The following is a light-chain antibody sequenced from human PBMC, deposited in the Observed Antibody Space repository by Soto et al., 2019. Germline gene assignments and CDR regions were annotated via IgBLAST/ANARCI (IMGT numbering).Light chain of an antibody. CDR2: GAS. CDR3: QQYGSSPLT. J-gene: IGKJ4*01. CDR1: QSVSSSY. Sequence: EIVLTQSPGTLSLSPGERATLSCRASQSVSSSYLAWYQQKPGQAPMLLIYGASSRATGIPDRFSGSGSGTDFTITISRLEPEDFSLYYCQQYGSSPLTFGGGTKVEIK. V-gene: IGKV3-20*01.